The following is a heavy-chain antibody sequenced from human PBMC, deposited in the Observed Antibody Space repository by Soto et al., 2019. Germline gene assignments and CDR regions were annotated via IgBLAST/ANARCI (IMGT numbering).Heavy chain of an antibody. CDR3: ARSNWGSSYYYYGMDV. J-gene: IGHJ6*02. V-gene: IGHV1-69*13. D-gene: IGHD7-27*01. CDR2: IIPIFGTA. Sequence: SVKVSCKASGGTFSSYAISWVRQAPGQGLEWMGGIIPIFGTANYAQKFQGRVTITADESASTAYMELSSLRSEDTAVYYCARSNWGSSYYYYGMDVWGQGTTVTVSS. CDR1: GGTFSSYA.